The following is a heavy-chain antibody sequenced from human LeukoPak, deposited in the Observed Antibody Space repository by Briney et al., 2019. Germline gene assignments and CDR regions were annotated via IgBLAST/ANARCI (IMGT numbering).Heavy chain of an antibody. V-gene: IGHV3-21*01. CDR1: GFTFSSYS. CDR2: ISSSSSYI. CDR3: ARSPRQLRYFDWLLPDAFDI. Sequence: PGGSLRLSCAASGFTFSSYSMNWVRQAPGKGLEWVSSISSSSSYIYYADSVKGRFTISRDNAKNSLYLQMNSLRAEDTAVYYCARSPRQLRYFDWLLPDAFDIWGQGTMVTVSS. D-gene: IGHD3-9*01. J-gene: IGHJ3*02.